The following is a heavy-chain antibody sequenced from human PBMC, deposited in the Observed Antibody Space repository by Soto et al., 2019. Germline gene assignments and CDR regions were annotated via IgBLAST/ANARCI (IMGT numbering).Heavy chain of an antibody. CDR1: GYSFTSYW. J-gene: IGHJ3*02. V-gene: IGHV5-51*01. CDR3: ARRPLEYSSSSGAFDI. Sequence: LGESLKISCKGSGYSFTSYWIGWVRQMPGKGLEWMGIIYPGDSDTRYSPSFQGQVTISADKSISTAYLQWSSLKASDTAMYYCARRPLEYSSSSGAFDIWGQGTMVTVSS. CDR2: IYPGDSDT. D-gene: IGHD6-6*01.